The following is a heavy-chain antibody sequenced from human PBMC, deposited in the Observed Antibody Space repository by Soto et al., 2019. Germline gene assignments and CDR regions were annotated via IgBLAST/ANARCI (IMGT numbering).Heavy chain of an antibody. CDR1: GYTFTSYG. V-gene: IGHV1-18*01. CDR2: ISAYNGNT. J-gene: IGHJ6*02. CDR3: ASVEGGITIFGVVKVGMDV. Sequence: ASVKVSCKASGYTFTSYGISWVRQAPGQGLEWMGWISAYNGNTNYAQKLQGRVTMTTDTSTSTAYTELRSLRSDDTAVYYCASVEGGITIFGVVKVGMDVWGQGTTVTVSS. D-gene: IGHD3-3*01.